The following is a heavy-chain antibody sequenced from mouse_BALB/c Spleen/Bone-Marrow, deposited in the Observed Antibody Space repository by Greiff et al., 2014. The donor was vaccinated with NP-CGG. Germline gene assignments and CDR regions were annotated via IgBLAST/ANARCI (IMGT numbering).Heavy chain of an antibody. CDR3: ARGRFAY. D-gene: IGHD3-3*01. J-gene: IGHJ3*01. V-gene: IGHV1-18*01. CDR2: INPNNGGT. CDR1: GYTFTEYT. Sequence: SGPELVKPGASVKISCKTSGYTFTEYTMHWVKQSHGKSLEWTGGINPNNGGTSYNQKFKGKATLTVDKSSSTAYMELRSLTSEDSAVYYCARGRFAYWGQGTLVTVSA.